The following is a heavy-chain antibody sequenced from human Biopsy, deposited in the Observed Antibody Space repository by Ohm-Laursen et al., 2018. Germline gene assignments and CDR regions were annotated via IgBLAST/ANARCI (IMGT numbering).Heavy chain of an antibody. J-gene: IGHJ4*02. D-gene: IGHD6-19*01. CDR3: ALQSVAQMKNFDY. CDR2: ISPKSGGT. CDR1: GFSFTGYY. Sequence: GASVKVSCKASGFSFTGYYIHWVRQAPGQGLEWMGWISPKSGGTNYAQKFQGNITMTKNTSMSTAYMEMSRLRSYDTAVYYCALQSVAQMKNFDYWGQGTLVTVSS. V-gene: IGHV1-2*02.